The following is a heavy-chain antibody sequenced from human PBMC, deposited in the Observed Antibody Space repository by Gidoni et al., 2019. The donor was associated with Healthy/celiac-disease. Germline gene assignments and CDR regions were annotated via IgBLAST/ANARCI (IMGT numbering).Heavy chain of an antibody. Sequence: GPGLVKPSQTLSLTCTVSGGSISSGGYYWSWIRQHPGKGLEWIGYIYYSGSTYYNPSLKSRVTISVDTSKNQFSLKLSSVTAADTAVYYCARGYSFGVGGWYPLGFDYWGQGTLVTVSS. CDR1: GGSISSGGYY. CDR2: IYYSGST. D-gene: IGHD6-19*01. J-gene: IGHJ4*02. CDR3: ARGYSFGVGGWYPLGFDY. V-gene: IGHV4-31*03.